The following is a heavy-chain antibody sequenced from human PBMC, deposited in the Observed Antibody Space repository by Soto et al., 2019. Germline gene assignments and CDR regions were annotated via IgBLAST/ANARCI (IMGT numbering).Heavy chain of an antibody. Sequence: GASVKVSCKVSGYTLTELSMHWVRQAPGKGLEWMGGFDPEDGETIYAQKFQGRVTMTEDTSTDTAYMELSSLRSEDTAAYYCATVRLYDSSGYYYRWFDPWGQGTLVTVSS. CDR1: GYTLTELS. J-gene: IGHJ5*02. D-gene: IGHD3-22*01. CDR3: ATVRLYDSSGYYYRWFDP. CDR2: FDPEDGET. V-gene: IGHV1-24*01.